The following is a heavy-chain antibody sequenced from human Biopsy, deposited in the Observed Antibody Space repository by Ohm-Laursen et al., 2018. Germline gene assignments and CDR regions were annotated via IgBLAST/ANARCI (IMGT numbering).Heavy chain of an antibody. V-gene: IGHV6-1*01. D-gene: IGHD1-1*01. CDR3: ARETPTGIPFNWFDP. Sequence: TLSLTCAISGDSVSNNDAAWSWIRQSPSRGLEWLGRTYYRTKWFNDYAVFVKSRIVIEPDTSKNQFSLQLSSVTPEDTAVYYCARETPTGIPFNWFDPWGQGALVTVSS. CDR2: TYYRTKWFN. CDR1: GDSVSNNDAA. J-gene: IGHJ5*02.